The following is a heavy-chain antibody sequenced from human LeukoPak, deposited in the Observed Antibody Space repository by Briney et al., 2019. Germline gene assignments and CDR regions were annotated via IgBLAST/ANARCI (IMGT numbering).Heavy chain of an antibody. CDR1: GFTFSDST. CDR2: MKEDGSEE. V-gene: IGHV3-7*01. J-gene: IGHJ4*02. D-gene: IGHD2-15*01. Sequence: GSLRLSCVVSGFTFSDSTMTWVRQAPGKGLEWVAKMKEDGSEEYYVDSVKGRFTISRDNARNSLYLQMNSLRADDTAVYYCATGGALRGYWVHWGQGTLVTVSS. CDR3: ATGGALRGYWVH.